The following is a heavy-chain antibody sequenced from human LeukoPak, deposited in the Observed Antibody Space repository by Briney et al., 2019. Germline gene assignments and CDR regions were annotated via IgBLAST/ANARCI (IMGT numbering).Heavy chain of an antibody. CDR2: INPTNGDT. Sequence: ASVKVSCKASGYTFSEYYIHWVRQAPGQGLGWMAWINPTNGDTNYAQKFQDRVTMTRDTSISTAYMELTRLISDDTAVYYCAKASSFMTTGNYYMDVWGKGTTVTVSS. V-gene: IGHV1-2*02. D-gene: IGHD4-11*01. CDR3: AKASSFMTTGNYYMDV. CDR1: GYTFSEYY. J-gene: IGHJ6*03.